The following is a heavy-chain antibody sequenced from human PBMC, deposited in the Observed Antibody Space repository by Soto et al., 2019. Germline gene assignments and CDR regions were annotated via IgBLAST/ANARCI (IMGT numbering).Heavy chain of an antibody. D-gene: IGHD2-2*01. CDR2: IYYSGST. J-gene: IGHJ6*02. CDR1: GGYISSSSYY. CDR3: ASTSLPNYYYGMDV. Sequence: PSETMSLTCTVAGGYISSSSYYWGWIRKPPGKGLEWIGSIYYSGSTYYNPSLKSRVTISVDTSKNQFSLKLSSVTAADTAVYYCASTSLPNYYYGMDVWGQGTTVTVSS. V-gene: IGHV4-39*01.